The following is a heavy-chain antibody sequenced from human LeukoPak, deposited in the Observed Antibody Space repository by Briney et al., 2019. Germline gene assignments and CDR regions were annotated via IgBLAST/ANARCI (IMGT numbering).Heavy chain of an antibody. V-gene: IGHV1-2*02. J-gene: IGHJ6*03. Sequence: ASVKVSCKASGYTFTGYYMHWVRQAPGQGLEWMGWINPSSGGTNYAQKFQGRVTMTRDTSISTAYMELSRLRSDDTAVYYCARARPDYYYYMDVWGKGTTVTVSS. D-gene: IGHD6-6*01. CDR1: GYTFTGYY. CDR2: INPSSGGT. CDR3: ARARPDYYYYMDV.